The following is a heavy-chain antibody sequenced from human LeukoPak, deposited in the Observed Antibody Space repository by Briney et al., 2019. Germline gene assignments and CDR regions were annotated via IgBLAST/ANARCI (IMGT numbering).Heavy chain of an antibody. CDR2: ISAYNGNT. CDR1: GYTFTSCG. CDR3: ARTDVLLNWFDP. D-gene: IGHD2/OR15-2a*01. V-gene: IGHV1-18*01. Sequence: ASVKVSCKASGYTFTSCGISWVRQAPGQGLEWMGWISAYNGNTNYAQKLQGRVTMTTDTSTSTAYMELRSLRSDDTAVYYCARTDVLLNWFDPWGQGTLVTVSS. J-gene: IGHJ5*02.